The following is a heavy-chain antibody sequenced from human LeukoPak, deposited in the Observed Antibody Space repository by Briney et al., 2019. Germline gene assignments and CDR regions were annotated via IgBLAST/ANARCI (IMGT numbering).Heavy chain of an antibody. CDR2: IINSGGTI. CDR3: ARAFGLTDY. D-gene: IGHD3/OR15-3a*01. V-gene: IGHV3-48*02. CDR1: GFAFSIHG. J-gene: IGHJ4*02. Sequence: GGSLRLSCAASGFAFSIHGMNWVRQTPGKGLEWVSYIINSGGTIYYADSVQGRFTISRDNAKNSLYLQMNSLRDEDTAVYYCARAFGLTDYWGQGTLVTVSS.